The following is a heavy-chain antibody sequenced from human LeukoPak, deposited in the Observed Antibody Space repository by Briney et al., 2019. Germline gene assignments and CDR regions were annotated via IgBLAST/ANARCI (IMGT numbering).Heavy chain of an antibody. CDR3: AKDPPRITMIVVAP. J-gene: IGHJ5*02. D-gene: IGHD3-22*01. V-gene: IGHV3-23*01. CDR2: ISGSGGST. Sequence: GGSLGLSCAASGFTFSSYSMGWVRQAPGKGLEWVSTISGSGGSTYYVDSVKGRFTISRDNSKNTLYLQMNSLRVEDTAVYYCAKDPPRITMIVVAPWGQGTLVTVSS. CDR1: GFTFSSYS.